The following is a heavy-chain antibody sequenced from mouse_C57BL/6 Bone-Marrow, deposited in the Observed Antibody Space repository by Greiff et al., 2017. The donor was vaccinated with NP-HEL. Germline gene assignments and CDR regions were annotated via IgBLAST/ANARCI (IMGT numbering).Heavy chain of an antibody. CDR3: ARQNYYYGSSFLYYAMDY. CDR1: GFTFSSYG. CDR2: ISSGGSYT. J-gene: IGHJ4*01. Sequence: EVQRVESGGDLVKPGGSLKLSCAASGFTFSSYGMSWVRQTPDKRLEWVATISSGGSYTYYPDSVKGRFTISRDNAKNTLYLQMSSLKSEDTAMYYCARQNYYYGSSFLYYAMDYWGQGTSVTVSS. V-gene: IGHV5-6*01. D-gene: IGHD1-1*01.